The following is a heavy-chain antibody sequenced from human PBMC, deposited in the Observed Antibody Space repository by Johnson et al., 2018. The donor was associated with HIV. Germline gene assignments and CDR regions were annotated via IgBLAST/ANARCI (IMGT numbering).Heavy chain of an antibody. D-gene: IGHD3-22*01. CDR3: AKGSTPTMIIVVISAFDI. CDR1: GFTFSIYD. Sequence: QVQLVESGGGVVQPVGSLRLSCAASGFTFSIYDIHWVRQAPGKGLEWVAMISHDGTNNFYADSVKGRFTVSRDNSKNTLYLEANSLGPEDTATYYCAKGSTPTMIIVVISAFDIWGQGTVVAVSS. V-gene: IGHV3-30*18. CDR2: ISHDGTNN. J-gene: IGHJ3*02.